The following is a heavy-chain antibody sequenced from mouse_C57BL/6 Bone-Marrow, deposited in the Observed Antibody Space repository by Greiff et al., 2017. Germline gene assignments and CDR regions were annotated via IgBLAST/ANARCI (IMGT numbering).Heavy chain of an antibody. CDR2: IDPENGDT. CDR3: TPRLYYFDY. CDR1: GFNIKDDY. Sequence: EVQLQESGAELVRPGASVKLSCTASGFNIKDDYMHWVKPRPEQGLEWIGWIDPENGDTEYASKFQGKATITADTSSNTAYLQLSRLTSEDTAVYYVTPRLYYFDYWGRGTTLTGSS. J-gene: IGHJ2*01. V-gene: IGHV14-4*01.